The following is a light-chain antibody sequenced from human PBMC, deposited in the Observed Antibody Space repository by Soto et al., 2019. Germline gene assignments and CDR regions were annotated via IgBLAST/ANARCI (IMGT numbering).Light chain of an antibody. V-gene: IGLV3-21*01. CDR2: YDS. CDR3: QVWDISSGHVV. J-gene: IGLJ3*02. Sequence: SYELTQPPSVSVAPGKTASVACGGSHIGSKSVHWYQKKSGQAPVFVMYYDSVRPSGIPERFSGSNSGNTATLTISRVEAGDEADYYCQVWDISSGHVVFGGGTQLTVL. CDR1: HIGSKS.